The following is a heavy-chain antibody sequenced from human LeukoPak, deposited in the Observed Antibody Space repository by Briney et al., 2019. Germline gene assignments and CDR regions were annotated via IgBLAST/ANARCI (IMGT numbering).Heavy chain of an antibody. CDR1: GGSFSGHY. Sequence: SETLSLTCAVYGGSFSGHYWSWIRQPPGKGLEWIGEINHSGSTYYNPSLKSRVTISVDTSKNQFSLKLSSVTAADTAVYYCVCPYYFDYWGQGTLVTVSS. J-gene: IGHJ4*02. CDR2: INHSGST. V-gene: IGHV4-34*01. CDR3: VCPYYFDY.